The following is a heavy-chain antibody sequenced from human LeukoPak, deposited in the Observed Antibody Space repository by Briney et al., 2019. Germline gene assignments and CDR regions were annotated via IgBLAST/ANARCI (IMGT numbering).Heavy chain of an antibody. CDR2: IIPIFGRA. V-gene: IGHV1-69*06. CDR3: AIVAVGQVFPTLDYYYYYMDV. CDR1: GGTFSSYA. J-gene: IGHJ6*03. D-gene: IGHD3-10*02. Sequence: ASVTVSCKASGGTFSSYAISWVPQAPGQGLEWMGGIIPIFGRAKYAQKFQGRVTITADKSTSSAYMALSILRSEDTAVYYCAIVAVGQVFPTLDYYYYYMDVWGKGTTVTVSS.